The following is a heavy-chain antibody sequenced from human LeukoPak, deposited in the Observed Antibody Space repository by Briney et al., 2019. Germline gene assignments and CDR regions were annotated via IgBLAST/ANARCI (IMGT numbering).Heavy chain of an antibody. CDR1: GGTFSSYA. CDR2: IIPIFGIA. D-gene: IGHD5-18*01. Sequence: GSSVKVSCEASGGTFSSYAISWVRQAPGQGLEWMGRIIPIFGIANYAQKFQGRVTITADKSTSTAYMELSSLRSEDTAVYYCASDSRKYSYGYYYGMDVWGQGTTVTVSS. V-gene: IGHV1-69*04. J-gene: IGHJ6*02. CDR3: ASDSRKYSYGYYYGMDV.